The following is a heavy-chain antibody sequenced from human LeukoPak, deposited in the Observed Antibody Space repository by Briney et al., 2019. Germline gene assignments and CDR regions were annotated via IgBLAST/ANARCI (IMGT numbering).Heavy chain of an antibody. D-gene: IGHD5-18*01. J-gene: IGHJ4*02. CDR2: ISYDGSNK. Sequence: GGSLRLSCAASGFTFSSYAMHWVRQAPGKGLEWVAVISYDGSNKYYADSVEGRFTISRDNSKNTLYLQMNSLRAEDTAVYYCARDGAIQLWPNFDYWGQGTLVTVSS. CDR1: GFTFSSYA. CDR3: ARDGAIQLWPNFDY. V-gene: IGHV3-30-3*01.